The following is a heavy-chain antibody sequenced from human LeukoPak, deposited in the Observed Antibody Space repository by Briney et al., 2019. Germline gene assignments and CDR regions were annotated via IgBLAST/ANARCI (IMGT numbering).Heavy chain of an antibody. V-gene: IGHV3-48*04. D-gene: IGHD6-6*01. CDR1: GFTFSTYN. Sequence: GGSLRLSCAASGFTFSTYNMNWVRQAPGKGLEWLSYISSGSSTIYYADSVKGRFTISRDNAKNSLYLQMNSLRAEDTAVYYCAREYSRLSGRAFDNWGQGTMVTVSS. CDR3: AREYSRLSGRAFDN. CDR2: ISSGSSTI. J-gene: IGHJ3*02.